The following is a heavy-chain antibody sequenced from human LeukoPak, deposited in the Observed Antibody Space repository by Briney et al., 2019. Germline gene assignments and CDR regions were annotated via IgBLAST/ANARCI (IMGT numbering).Heavy chain of an antibody. J-gene: IGHJ4*02. CDR3: ARERPLYSSGWYDY. D-gene: IGHD6-19*01. Sequence: HAGGSLRLSCAASGFTFSTYSMNWVRQAPRKGLEWVSYISSSGDMIYYADSVKGRFTISRDNAKNALYLQMNGLRAEDTAVYYCARERPLYSSGWYDYWGQGTLVTVSS. V-gene: IGHV3-48*04. CDR2: ISSSGDMI. CDR1: GFTFSTYS.